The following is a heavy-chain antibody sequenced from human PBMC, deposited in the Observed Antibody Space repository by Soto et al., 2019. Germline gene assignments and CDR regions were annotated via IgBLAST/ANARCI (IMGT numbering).Heavy chain of an antibody. CDR2: INAGNGNT. CDR1: GYTFTSYA. Sequence: ASVKVSCKASGYTFTSYAMHWVRQAPGQRLEWMGWINAGNGNTKYSQKFQGRVTITRDTSASTAYMELSSLRSEDTAVYYCAKSYYDFWSGYYNYDMDVWGQGTTVTVSS. J-gene: IGHJ6*02. CDR3: AKSYYDFWSGYYNYDMDV. D-gene: IGHD3-3*01. V-gene: IGHV1-3*01.